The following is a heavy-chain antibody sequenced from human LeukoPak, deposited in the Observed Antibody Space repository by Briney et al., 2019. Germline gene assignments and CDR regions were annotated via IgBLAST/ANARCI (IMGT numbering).Heavy chain of an antibody. V-gene: IGHV3-30-3*01. D-gene: IGHD6-19*01. CDR2: ISYDGSNK. J-gene: IGHJ4*02. Sequence: TGGSLRLSCAASGFTFSSYAMHWVRQAPGKGLEWVAVISYDGSNKYYADSVKGRFTISRDNSKNTLYLQMNSLRAEDTAVYYCARGGSGWYVDYWGQGTLVTVSS. CDR1: GFTFSSYA. CDR3: ARGGSGWYVDY.